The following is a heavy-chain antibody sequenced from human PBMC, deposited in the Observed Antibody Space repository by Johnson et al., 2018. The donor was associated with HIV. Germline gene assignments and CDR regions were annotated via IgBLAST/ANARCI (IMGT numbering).Heavy chain of an antibody. CDR1: GFTFSSYA. CDR2: ISSSGRTI. V-gene: IGHV3-23*04. CDR3: AKAPGWLLDAFDI. Sequence: VQLVESGGGLVQPGGSLRLSCAASGFTFSSYAMSWVRQAPGKGLEWVSYISSSGRTIYYADSVTGRFTIARDNSKNTLYLQMNSLRGEETAIYYCAKAPGWLLDAFDIWGQGTMVTVSS. J-gene: IGHJ3*02. D-gene: IGHD5-24*01.